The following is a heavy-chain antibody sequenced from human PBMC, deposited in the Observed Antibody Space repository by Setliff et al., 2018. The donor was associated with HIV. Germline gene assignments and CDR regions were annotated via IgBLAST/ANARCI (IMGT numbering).Heavy chain of an antibody. Sequence: GASVKVSCKASGSTFTNYGIYWVRQAPGQGLEWMGWISNYSGNTGYAQRFQGRLTMTRNTSISTAYMELNSLMSEDTAVYFCAIRREVVVATTRRGLDIWGQGTMVTVSS. J-gene: IGHJ3*02. V-gene: IGHV1-8*02. CDR1: GSTFTNYG. D-gene: IGHD2-15*01. CDR2: ISNYSGNT. CDR3: AIRREVVVATTRRGLDI.